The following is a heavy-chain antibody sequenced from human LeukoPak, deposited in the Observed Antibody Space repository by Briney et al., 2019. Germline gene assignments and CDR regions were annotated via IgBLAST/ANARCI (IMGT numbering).Heavy chain of an antibody. CDR1: GVSISSTTYF. V-gene: IGHV4-39*07. Sequence: PSETLSLTCTVSGVSISSTTYFWGWIRQPPGKGLEWIGSIYHSGSTYYNPSLKSRVTISVDTSKNQFSLKLSSVTAADTAVYYCARGGLAYCGGDCYFWPYYFDYWGQGTLVTVSS. J-gene: IGHJ4*02. CDR2: IYHSGST. D-gene: IGHD2-21*02. CDR3: ARGGLAYCGGDCYFWPYYFDY.